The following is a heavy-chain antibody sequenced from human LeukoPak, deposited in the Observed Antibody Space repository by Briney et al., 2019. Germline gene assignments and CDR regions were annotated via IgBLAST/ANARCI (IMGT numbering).Heavy chain of an antibody. V-gene: IGHV4-38-2*02. Sequence: PSETLSLTCTVSGFSITTGYYWAWIRQPPGKGLEWIGTIFRIGSTYQNPPLKSRVTISVDASKNQFSLKLSSVTAADTALYYCARVIDVAAAGYFDSWGQGTQVTVSS. CDR1: GFSITTGYY. D-gene: IGHD6-13*01. CDR3: ARVIDVAAAGYFDS. J-gene: IGHJ4*02. CDR2: IFRIGST.